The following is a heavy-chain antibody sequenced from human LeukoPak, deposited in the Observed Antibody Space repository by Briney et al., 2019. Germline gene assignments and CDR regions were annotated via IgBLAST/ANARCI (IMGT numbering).Heavy chain of an antibody. J-gene: IGHJ4*02. CDR3: ARYYDSSGYRIFDY. V-gene: IGHV1-3*04. CDR2: INTGNGNT. Sequence: ASVKVSCKASGYTFTSYTMHWVRQAPGQRLEWMGWINTGNGNTKYSQEFQGRVTITRDTSASTAYMELSSLRSDDTAVYYCARYYDSSGYRIFDYWGQGTLVTVSS. D-gene: IGHD3-22*01. CDR1: GYTFTSYT.